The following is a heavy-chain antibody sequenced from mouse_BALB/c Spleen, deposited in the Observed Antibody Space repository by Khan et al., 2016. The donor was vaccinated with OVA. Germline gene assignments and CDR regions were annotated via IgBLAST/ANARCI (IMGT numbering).Heavy chain of an antibody. J-gene: IGHJ2*01. Sequence: EVQLQESGPGLVKPSQSLSLTCTVTGSSITSDYAWNWIRQFPGNKLEWMGYISYSGSTSYNPSLKRRISITRDTSKNQFFLQLYSVTTEDTATYYCARSIMANWGQGTTLTVSS. CDR3: ARSIMAN. CDR2: ISYSGST. CDR1: GSSITSDYA. V-gene: IGHV3-2*02.